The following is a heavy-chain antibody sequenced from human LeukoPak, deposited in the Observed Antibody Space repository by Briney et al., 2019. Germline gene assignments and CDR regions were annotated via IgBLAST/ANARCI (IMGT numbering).Heavy chain of an antibody. Sequence: ASVKVSCKASGYTFTSYAMNWVRQAPGQGLEWMGWINTNTGNPTYAQGFTGRLVFSLDTSVSTAYLQISSLKAEDTAVYYCARAKGSSDTDGRPLDYWGQGTLVTVSS. V-gene: IGHV7-4-1*02. CDR3: ARAKGSSDTDGRPLDY. D-gene: IGHD2-2*01. CDR2: INTNTGNP. J-gene: IGHJ4*02. CDR1: GYTFTSYA.